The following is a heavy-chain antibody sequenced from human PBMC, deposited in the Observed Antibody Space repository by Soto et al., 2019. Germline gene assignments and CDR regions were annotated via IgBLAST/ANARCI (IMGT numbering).Heavy chain of an antibody. CDR1: GDSISTVDYF. D-gene: IGHD2-15*01. J-gene: IGHJ5*01. CDR2: IYKSTTT. V-gene: IGHV4-30-4*01. Sequence: SETLSLTCSVSGDSISTVDYFWAWIRQPPGQALEYIGYIYKSTTTYYNPSFESRVAISLDTSKSQFSLNVTSVTAADAAVYFCARGRYCLTGRCFPNWFDSWGQGTLVTVSS. CDR3: ARGRYCLTGRCFPNWFDS.